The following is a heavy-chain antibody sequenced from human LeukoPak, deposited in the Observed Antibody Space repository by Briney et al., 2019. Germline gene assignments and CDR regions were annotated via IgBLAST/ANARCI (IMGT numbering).Heavy chain of an antibody. J-gene: IGHJ4*02. CDR1: GFTFSSYA. D-gene: IGHD1-26*01. V-gene: IGHV3-9*01. CDR2: ISWNSGSI. Sequence: PGGSLRLSCAASGFTFSSYAMSWVRQAPGKGLEWVSGISWNSGSIGYADSVKGRFTISRDNAKNSLYLQMNSLRAEDTALYYCAIHREEGKVGATSFDYWGQGTLVTVSS. CDR3: AIHREEGKVGATSFDY.